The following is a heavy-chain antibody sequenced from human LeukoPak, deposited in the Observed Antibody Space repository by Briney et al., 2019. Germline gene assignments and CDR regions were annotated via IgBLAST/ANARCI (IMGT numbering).Heavy chain of an antibody. D-gene: IGHD4-17*01. CDR3: AKDPNGDYVGAFDS. V-gene: IGHV3-23*01. J-gene: IGHJ3*02. Sequence: PGGSLRLSCAASGFTFGTYAMIWVRQAPGKGLEWVSAISGSGYSTYYADSVKGRFTISRDNSKNTLFLQMSSLRAEDAAVYYCAKDPNGDYVGAFDSWGQGTMVIVSS. CDR1: GFTFGTYA. CDR2: ISGSGYST.